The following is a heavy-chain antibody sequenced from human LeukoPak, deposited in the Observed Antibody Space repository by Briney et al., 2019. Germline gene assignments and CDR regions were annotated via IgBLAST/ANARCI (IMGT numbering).Heavy chain of an antibody. D-gene: IGHD3-3*01. CDR3: ARGSGGPPQVLDY. J-gene: IGHJ4*02. V-gene: IGHV1-2*02. CDR1: GYTFTGYY. CDR2: INPTSGGT. Sequence: GASVKVSCKASGYTFTGYYIHWVRQAPGQGLEWMGWINPTSGGTSYAQKFQGRVTMTRDTSISTVYMELNRLRSDDTAVFYCARGSGGPPQVLDYWGQGTLVTVSS.